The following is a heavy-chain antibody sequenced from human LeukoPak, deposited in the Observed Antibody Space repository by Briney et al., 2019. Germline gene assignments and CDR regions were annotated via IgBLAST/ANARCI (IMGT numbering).Heavy chain of an antibody. CDR3: ARRRGYSYTYYFDY. CDR1: GGSIAGGGYY. D-gene: IGHD5-18*01. CDR2: FYYSGST. Sequence: SQTLSLTCSVSGGSIAGGGYYWSWIRQHPGKGLEWIGYFYYSGSTYYNPSLKSRVTISVDTSKNQFSLKLSSVTAADTAVYYCARRRGYSYTYYFDYWGQGTLVTVSS. J-gene: IGHJ4*02. V-gene: IGHV4-31*03.